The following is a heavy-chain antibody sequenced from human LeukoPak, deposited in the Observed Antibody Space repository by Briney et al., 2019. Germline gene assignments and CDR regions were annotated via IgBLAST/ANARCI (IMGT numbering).Heavy chain of an antibody. Sequence: PSETLSLTCTVSGGSISSYYWSWIRQPPGKGLEWIGYIYYSGSTNYSPSLKSRVTISVDTSKNQFSLKLSSVTAADTAVYYCAGGELWPNWFDPWGQGTLVTVSS. CDR3: AGGELWPNWFDP. J-gene: IGHJ5*02. D-gene: IGHD6-19*01. CDR2: IYYSGST. V-gene: IGHV4-59*08. CDR1: GGSISSYY.